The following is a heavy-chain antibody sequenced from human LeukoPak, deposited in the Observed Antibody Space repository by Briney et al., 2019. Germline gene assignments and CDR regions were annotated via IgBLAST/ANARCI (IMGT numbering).Heavy chain of an antibody. CDR2: IYHSGST. J-gene: IGHJ4*02. D-gene: IGHD2-15*01. Sequence: SETLSLTCAVSGGSIRSSNWLSWVRQPPGKGLECIGEIYHSGSTNYNPSLKSRVTISVDKSQNQFSLKLSSVTAADTAVYYCARVRYCSGGSCPLFGYRGQGTLVTVSS. CDR1: GGSIRSSNW. V-gene: IGHV4-4*02. CDR3: ARVRYCSGGSCPLFGY.